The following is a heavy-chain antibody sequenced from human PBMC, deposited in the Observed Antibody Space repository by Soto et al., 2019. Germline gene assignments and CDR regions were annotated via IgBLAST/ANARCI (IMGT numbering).Heavy chain of an antibody. J-gene: IGHJ5*02. CDR1: GYTFTSYG. CDR2: ISTYNGDT. V-gene: IGHV1-18*01. Sequence: ASVKVSCKASGYTFTSYGISWVRQAPGQGLEWMGWISTYNGDTNYAQNLQGRVTMTTDTSTSTAYMELRSLRSDDTAVYYCARPYCSSTSCHNWFDPWGQGTLVTGSS. D-gene: IGHD2-2*01. CDR3: ARPYCSSTSCHNWFDP.